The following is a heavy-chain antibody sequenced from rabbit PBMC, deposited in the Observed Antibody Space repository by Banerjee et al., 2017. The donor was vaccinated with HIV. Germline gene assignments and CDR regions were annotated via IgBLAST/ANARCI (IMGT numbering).Heavy chain of an antibody. CDR2: IYTGSSGST. CDR1: GFTISSYY. V-gene: IGHV1S40*01. Sequence: QSLDESGGGLVQPEGSLTLTCKASGFTISSYYMCWVRQAPGKGLEWIACIYTGSSGSTWYASWAKGRFTISKTSSTTVTLQMTSLTAADTATYFCARDLAGVIGWNFNLWGQGTLVTV. J-gene: IGHJ4*01. D-gene: IGHD4-1*01. CDR3: ARDLAGVIGWNFNL.